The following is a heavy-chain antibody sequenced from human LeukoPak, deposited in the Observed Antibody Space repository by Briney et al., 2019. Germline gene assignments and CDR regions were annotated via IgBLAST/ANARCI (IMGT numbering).Heavy chain of an antibody. Sequence: ASVKVSCKVSGYTLTELSMHWVRQAPGKGLEWMGGFDPEDGETIYAQKFQGRVTMTEVTSTDTAYMELSSLRSEDTAVYYCATGPPYGDSANWFDPWGQGTLVTVSS. D-gene: IGHD4-17*01. J-gene: IGHJ5*02. CDR1: GYTLTELS. V-gene: IGHV1-24*01. CDR3: ATGPPYGDSANWFDP. CDR2: FDPEDGET.